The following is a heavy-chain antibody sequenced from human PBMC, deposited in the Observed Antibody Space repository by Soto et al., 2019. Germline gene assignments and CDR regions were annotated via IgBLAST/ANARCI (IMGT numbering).Heavy chain of an antibody. CDR2: IIPILGIA. CDR3: ARVMGCCSSTSCYQPFDY. Sequence: SVKVSCKASGGTFSSYTISWVRQAPGQGLEWMGRIIPILGIANYAQKFQGRVTITADKSTSTAYMELSSLRSEDTAVYYCARVMGCCSSTSCYQPFDYWGQGTLVTVSS. J-gene: IGHJ4*02. D-gene: IGHD2-2*01. V-gene: IGHV1-69*02. CDR1: GGTFSSYT.